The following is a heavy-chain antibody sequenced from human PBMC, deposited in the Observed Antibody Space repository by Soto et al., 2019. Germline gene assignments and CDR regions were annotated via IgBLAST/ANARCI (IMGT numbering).Heavy chain of an antibody. D-gene: IGHD1-26*01. CDR3: SRVGGSTWH. CDR1: GFTFSSYW. V-gene: IGHV3-74*01. Sequence: VGSLRLSCAASGFTFSSYWMHWVRQAPGKGLVWVSRINSDGSSTNYADFVKGRFTISRDKAKNTLYLQMNSLRVEDTAVYYCSRVGGSTWHWGQGTLVTVSS. J-gene: IGHJ4*02. CDR2: INSDGSST.